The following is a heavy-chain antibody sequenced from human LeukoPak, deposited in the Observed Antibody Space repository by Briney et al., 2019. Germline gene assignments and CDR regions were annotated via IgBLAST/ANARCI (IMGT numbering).Heavy chain of an antibody. J-gene: IGHJ4*02. CDR2: ISYDGSNK. CDR3: ARDRAAMGPTSFDY. Sequence: GGSLRLSCAASGFTFSSYAMHWVRQAPGKGLEWVAVISYDGSNKYFADSVQGRFTISRDNSKNTLYLQMNSLRAEDTAVYYCARDRAAMGPTSFDYWGQGTLVTVST. CDR1: GFTFSSYA. D-gene: IGHD5-18*01. V-gene: IGHV3-30*04.